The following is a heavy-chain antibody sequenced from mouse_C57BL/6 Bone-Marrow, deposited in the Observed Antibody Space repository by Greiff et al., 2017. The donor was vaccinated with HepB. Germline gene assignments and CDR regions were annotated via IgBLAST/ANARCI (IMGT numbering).Heavy chain of an antibody. V-gene: IGHV10-3*01. CDR2: IRSKSSNDAT. Sequence: EVQRVESGGGLVQPKGSLKLSCAASGFTFNTYAMHWVRQAPGKGLEWVARIRSKSSNDATYYADSVKDRFTISRDDSQSMLYLQMNNLKTEDTAIYYCVRDDYYGSSSFAYWGQGTLVTVSA. CDR1: GFTFNTYA. D-gene: IGHD1-1*01. J-gene: IGHJ3*01. CDR3: VRDDYYGSSSFAY.